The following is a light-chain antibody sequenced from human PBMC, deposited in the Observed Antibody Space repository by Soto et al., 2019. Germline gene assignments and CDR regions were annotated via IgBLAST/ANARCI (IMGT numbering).Light chain of an antibody. Sequence: EKVITQSPPTLSVFPRERGLFSFRASQSVDSKLAWYQQKLGQAPRLLIYDASTRATGIPARFSGSGSGTEFTLTISSLQSEDFAIYYCQQYYVWNTFGGGTKV. CDR3: QQYYVWNT. CDR2: DAS. V-gene: IGKV3D-15*01. J-gene: IGKJ4*01. CDR1: QSVDSK.